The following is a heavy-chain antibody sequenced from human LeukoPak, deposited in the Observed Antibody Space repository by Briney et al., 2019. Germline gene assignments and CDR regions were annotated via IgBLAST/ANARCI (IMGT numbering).Heavy chain of an antibody. J-gene: IGHJ6*02. V-gene: IGHV3-11*01. D-gene: IGHD5-12*01. CDR2: ISSSGSTI. CDR3: ASGYEAYYYYYGMDV. CDR1: GFTFSDYY. Sequence: GGSLRLSCAASGFTFSDYYMSWIRQAPGKGLEWVSYISSSGSTIYYADSVKGRFTISRDNAKNSLYLQMNSLRAEDTAVYYCASGYEAYYYYYGMDVWGQGTTVTVSS.